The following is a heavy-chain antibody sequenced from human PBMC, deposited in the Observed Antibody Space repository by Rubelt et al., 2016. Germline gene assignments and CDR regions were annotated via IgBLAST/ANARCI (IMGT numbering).Heavy chain of an antibody. Sequence: QVQLVQSGAEVKKPGSSVKVSCKASGGTFSSYAISWVRQATGQGLEWMGIINPSGGTTHYAQKFQGRVTMTRDTSTSTVNMELSSLRSEDTAVYYCARVRVTTSYYDYWGQGTLVTVSS. CDR1: GGTFSSYA. V-gene: IGHV1-46*03. J-gene: IGHJ4*02. CDR2: INPSGGTT. D-gene: IGHD4-17*01. CDR3: ARVRVTTSYYDY.